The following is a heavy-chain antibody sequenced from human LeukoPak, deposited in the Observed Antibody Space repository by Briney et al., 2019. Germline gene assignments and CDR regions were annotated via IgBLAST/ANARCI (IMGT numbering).Heavy chain of an antibody. CDR1: GFTLSSYS. V-gene: IGHV3-48*02. Sequence: PGGSLRLSCAASGFTLSSYSMNWVRQAPGKGLEWISYITSNSRTIHYADSVKGRFTISRDNGKNSLYPQLDSLRDEDTAVYYCTRDPEALDFWGQGTLVTVSS. CDR3: TRDPEALDF. J-gene: IGHJ4*02. CDR2: ITSNSRTI.